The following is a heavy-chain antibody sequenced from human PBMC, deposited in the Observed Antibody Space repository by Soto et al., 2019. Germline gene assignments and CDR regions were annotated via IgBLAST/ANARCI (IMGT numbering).Heavy chain of an antibody. CDR3: ARDNGIPYDYYGMDV. CDR1: GGTFSSYA. D-gene: IGHD1-20*01. V-gene: IGHV1-69*13. CDR2: IIPIFGTA. Sequence: SVKVSCKASGGTFSSYAISWVRQAPGQGLEWMGGIIPIFGTANYAQKFQGRVTITADESTSTAYMELSSLSSEDTAVYYCARDNGIPYDYYGMDVWGQGTTVTVSS. J-gene: IGHJ6*02.